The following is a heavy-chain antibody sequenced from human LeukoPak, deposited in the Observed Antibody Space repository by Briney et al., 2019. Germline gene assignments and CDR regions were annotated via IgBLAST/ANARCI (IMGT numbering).Heavy chain of an antibody. J-gene: IGHJ2*01. V-gene: IGHV4-59*10. Sequence: SETLSLTCAVYGGSFSGYYWSWLRQPAGKGLEWIGRIYTSGSTNYNPSLKSRVTMSVDTSKNQFSLKLSSVTAADTAVYYCARDMDPYGAYANWYFDLWGRGTLVTVSS. CDR1: GGSFSGYY. D-gene: IGHD4-17*01. CDR3: ARDMDPYGAYANWYFDL. CDR2: IYTSGST.